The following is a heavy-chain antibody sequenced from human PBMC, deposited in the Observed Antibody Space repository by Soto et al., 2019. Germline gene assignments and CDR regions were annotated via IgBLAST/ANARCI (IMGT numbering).Heavy chain of an antibody. CDR1: GDSIRSDKW. Sequence: QVQLQESGPGLVKPSVTLSLTCDVSGDSIRSDKWWSWVRQSPGRGLEWIGEIHHRGTTNCNPSLKSRVTISVEKSKNQLSLEMTSLTAADTAIYYCARGGDWKFDFWGQGSLVTVSS. D-gene: IGHD2-21*02. CDR2: IHHRGTT. CDR3: ARGGDWKFDF. J-gene: IGHJ4*02. V-gene: IGHV4-4*02.